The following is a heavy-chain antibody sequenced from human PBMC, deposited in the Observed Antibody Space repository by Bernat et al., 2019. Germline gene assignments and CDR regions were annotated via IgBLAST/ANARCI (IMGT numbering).Heavy chain of an antibody. Sequence: QITLKESGPTLVKPTQTLTLTCTFSGFSLSTSGVGVGWIRQPPGKALEWLALIYWDDDKRYSPSLKSRLTITKDTSKNQVVLTLTSMDPVETATYFCAHKGPQPGRYGEYFDYWGQGTLVTVSS. J-gene: IGHJ4*02. V-gene: IGHV2-5*02. CDR1: GFSLSTSGVG. CDR3: AHKGPQPGRYGEYFDY. D-gene: IGHD4-17*01. CDR2: IYWDDDK.